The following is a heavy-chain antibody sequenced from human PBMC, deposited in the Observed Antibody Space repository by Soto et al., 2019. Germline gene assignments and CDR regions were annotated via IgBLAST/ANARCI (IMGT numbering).Heavy chain of an antibody. D-gene: IGHD6-19*01. CDR1: GFTFSSYA. J-gene: IGHJ4*02. CDR3: ARDRSSGWYYFDY. Sequence: LHLVESGGDLIQPGRSLRLSCAASGFTFSSYAMHWVRQAPGKGLEWVAVISYDGSNKYYADSVKGRFTISRDNSKNTLYLQMNSLRAEDTAVYYCARDRSSGWYYFDYWGQGTLVTVSS. CDR2: ISYDGSNK. V-gene: IGHV3-30-3*01.